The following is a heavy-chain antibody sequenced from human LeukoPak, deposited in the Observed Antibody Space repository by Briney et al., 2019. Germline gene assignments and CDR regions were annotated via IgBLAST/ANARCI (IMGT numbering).Heavy chain of an antibody. J-gene: IGHJ4*02. D-gene: IGHD5-24*01. CDR2: ISANGGST. CDR1: GFSISDYA. CDR3: VKDISRWLQSCFDY. V-gene: IGHV3-64D*06. Sequence: GGALRLSCSASGFSISDYAMYWVRQAPGKGLEYVSGISANGGSTYYADSVKGRFTISRDTSKNTLYLQMSSLRAEDTAIYYCVKDISRWLQSCFDYWGQGTLVTVSS.